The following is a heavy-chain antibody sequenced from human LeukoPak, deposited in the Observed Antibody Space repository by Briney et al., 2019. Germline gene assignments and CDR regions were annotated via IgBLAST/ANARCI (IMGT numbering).Heavy chain of an antibody. Sequence: GGSLRLSCAASGFTFSGYSMNWVRQAPGKGLEWVSSISSSSSYIYYADSVKGRFTISRDNAKNSLYLQMNSLRAEDTAVYYCARASGHTSGWYDDAFDIWGQGTMVTVSS. D-gene: IGHD6-19*01. V-gene: IGHV3-21*01. J-gene: IGHJ3*02. CDR1: GFTFSGYS. CDR2: ISSSSSYI. CDR3: ARASGHTSGWYDDAFDI.